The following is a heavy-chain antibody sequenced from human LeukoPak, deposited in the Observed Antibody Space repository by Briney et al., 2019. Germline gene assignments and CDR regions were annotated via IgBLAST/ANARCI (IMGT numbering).Heavy chain of an antibody. CDR3: AKGYGTNLYYYYMDV. CDR1: GFTFSSYA. CDR2: IRYDGNNK. Sequence: GGSLRLSCVASGFTFSSYALYWVRQAPGKGLEWVAFIRYDGNNKYYADSVKGRFTISRDNSKNTQYLQMNSLRPEDTAVYYSAKGYGTNLYYYYMDVWGKGTTVTVSS. D-gene: IGHD2-8*01. V-gene: IGHV3-30*02. J-gene: IGHJ6*03.